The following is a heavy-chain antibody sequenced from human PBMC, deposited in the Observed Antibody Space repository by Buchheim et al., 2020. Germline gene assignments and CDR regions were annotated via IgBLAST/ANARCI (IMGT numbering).Heavy chain of an antibody. J-gene: IGHJ2*01. Sequence: EVQLLESGGGLVQSGGSVTLSCVASGLTFGGYAMSWVRQGPGKGLEWVSMISARGSDTYYAESVRGRFTISRDNSKNTLYLQMSSLRVEDTAVYYCAKGGLIPLAAAWYFDLWGRGTL. CDR2: ISARGSDT. CDR3: AKGGLIPLAAAWYFDL. CDR1: GLTFGGYA. D-gene: IGHD6-13*01. V-gene: IGHV3-23*01.